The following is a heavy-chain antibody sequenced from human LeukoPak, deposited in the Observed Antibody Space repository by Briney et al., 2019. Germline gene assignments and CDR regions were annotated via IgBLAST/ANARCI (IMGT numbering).Heavy chain of an antibody. CDR3: ARTRNSRSFDY. CDR2: IKQDGSEK. J-gene: IGHJ4*02. CDR1: GFTFSSYW. Sequence: GGSLRLSCAAPGFTFSSYWMSWVRQAPGKGLEWVANIKQDGSEKYYVDSVKGRFTISRDNAKNSLYLQMNSLRAEDTAVYYCARTRNSRSFDYWGQGTLVTVSS. V-gene: IGHV3-7*01. D-gene: IGHD4-23*01.